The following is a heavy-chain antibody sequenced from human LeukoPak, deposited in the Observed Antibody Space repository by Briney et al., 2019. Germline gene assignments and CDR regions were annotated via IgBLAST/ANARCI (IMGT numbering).Heavy chain of an antibody. CDR1: GGGIIPFY. Sequence: SETLSLTRSVSGGGIIPFYWNCIPQPAGKGLEWIGRIYSSGTTKYNPSIKSRVTMSVNTSKNQFSLQPSSVTAADTAVYYCAKDYYDSSEGWFDPWGQGTLVTVSS. V-gene: IGHV4-4*07. J-gene: IGHJ5*02. D-gene: IGHD3-22*01. CDR2: IYSSGTT. CDR3: AKDYYDSSEGWFDP.